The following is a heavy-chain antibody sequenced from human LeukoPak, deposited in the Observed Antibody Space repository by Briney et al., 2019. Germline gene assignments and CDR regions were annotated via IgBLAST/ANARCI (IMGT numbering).Heavy chain of an antibody. CDR3: ARVGCSGGSCYGSRGAFDI. J-gene: IGHJ3*02. V-gene: IGHV4-61*02. Sequence: PSQTLSLTCTVSGDSISSGDFYWRWIRQPAGKGLEWIGRIYTSGTTNYNPSLRSRVTISVDTSKNQFSLKLSSVTAADTAVYYCARVGCSGGSCYGSRGAFDIWGQGTMVSVSS. CDR1: GDSISSGDFY. CDR2: IYTSGTT. D-gene: IGHD2-15*01.